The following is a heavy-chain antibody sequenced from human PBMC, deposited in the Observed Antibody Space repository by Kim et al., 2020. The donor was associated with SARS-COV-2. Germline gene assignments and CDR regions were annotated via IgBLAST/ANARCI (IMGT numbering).Heavy chain of an antibody. V-gene: IGHV3-66*02. D-gene: IGHD5-18*01. Sequence: GGSLRLSCAASGFTVSSNYMSWVRQAPGKGLEWVSVIYSGGSTYYADSVKGRFTISRDNSKNTLYLQMNSLRAEDTAVYYCARVGYSYDIDRWGQGTLVTVSS. J-gene: IGHJ4*02. CDR1: GFTVSSNY. CDR3: ARVGYSYDIDR. CDR2: IYSGGST.